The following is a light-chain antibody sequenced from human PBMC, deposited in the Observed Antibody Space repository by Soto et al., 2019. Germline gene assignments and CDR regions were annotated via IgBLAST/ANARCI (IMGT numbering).Light chain of an antibody. Sequence: DIQMTQSPSTLSASVGDRVTITCRASQSISSWLAWYQQKPGKAPKLLIYEASSLESGVPSRFSGSRSGTVFTLTISSLQPDDFATYYCQQYNSYSPRTFGQGTKVEIK. CDR2: EAS. CDR3: QQYNSYSPRT. CDR1: QSISSW. V-gene: IGKV1-5*03. J-gene: IGKJ1*01.